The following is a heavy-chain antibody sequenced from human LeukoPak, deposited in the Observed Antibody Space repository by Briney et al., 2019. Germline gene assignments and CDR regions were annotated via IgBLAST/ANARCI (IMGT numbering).Heavy chain of an antibody. D-gene: IGHD3-9*01. CDR1: GFNFNDYG. Sequence: AGGSLRLSCAASGFNFNDYGMVWVRQGPGKGLEWVSGIDWNGGATNYADSVKGRFTMSRDNAKNSLYLQMNSLRVEDTALYYCAREKRYYDILSFSPPTYYMDVWGKGTTVTISS. V-gene: IGHV3-20*04. J-gene: IGHJ6*03. CDR2: IDWNGGAT. CDR3: AREKRYYDILSFSPPTYYMDV.